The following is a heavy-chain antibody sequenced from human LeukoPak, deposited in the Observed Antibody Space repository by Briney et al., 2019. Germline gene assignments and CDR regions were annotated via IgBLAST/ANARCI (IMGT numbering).Heavy chain of an antibody. CDR1: GFTFSNYV. Sequence: GSLRLSCAASGFTFSNYVMNWVRQAPGKGLEWIGNIYHDRSTYYNPSLKSRVTISVDTSKNQFSLKLTSVTAADTAVYYCAREGLITIVRGVNFGYWGQGTLVSVSS. CDR2: IYHDRST. CDR3: AREGLITIVRGVNFGY. V-gene: IGHV4-38-2*02. D-gene: IGHD3-10*01. J-gene: IGHJ4*02.